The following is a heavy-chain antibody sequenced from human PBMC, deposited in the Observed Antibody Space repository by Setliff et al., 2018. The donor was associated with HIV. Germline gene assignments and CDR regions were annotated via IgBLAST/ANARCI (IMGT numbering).Heavy chain of an antibody. CDR3: AGPFPGQGAAARENDAFDI. D-gene: IGHD6-13*01. CDR1: GFTFSDYA. Sequence: GGSLRLSCAASGFTFSDYAMNWVRQAPGKGLEWVAVISHDGNNNYYADSVKGRFTISRDNSNNTLSLQMNSLTPEDTAVYYCAGPFPGQGAAARENDAFDICGQGTMVTVSS. CDR2: ISHDGNNN. J-gene: IGHJ3*02. V-gene: IGHV3-30*04.